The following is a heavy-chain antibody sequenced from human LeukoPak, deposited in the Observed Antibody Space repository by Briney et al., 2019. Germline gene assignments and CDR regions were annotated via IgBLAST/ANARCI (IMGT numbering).Heavy chain of an antibody. CDR2: ISSSSNTI. J-gene: IGHJ4*02. V-gene: IGHV3-48*01. CDR3: ARDTGYNYGFDY. D-gene: IGHD5-18*01. Sequence: PGGSLRLSCEGSGFTISTYSMNWVRQAPGKGLEWVSYISSSSNTIYYADSVKGRFTISRDNAKNSLYLQMNCLRAEDTAVYYCARDTGYNYGFDYWGQGTLVTVSS. CDR1: GFTISTYS.